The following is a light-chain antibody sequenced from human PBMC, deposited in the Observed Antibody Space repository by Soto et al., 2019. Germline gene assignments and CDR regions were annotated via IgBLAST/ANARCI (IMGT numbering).Light chain of an antibody. CDR1: QSITSY. CDR3: QQSSTTPLT. Sequence: DIQMTQSPSSLSASVGDRVTITCRASQSITSYLNWYQQKPGKAPQLLIYAASSLQSGVPSRFSGSGSGTDFTLTISSLQPEDFSTYICQQSSTTPLTFGQGTKVEVK. CDR2: AAS. V-gene: IGKV1-39*01. J-gene: IGKJ1*01.